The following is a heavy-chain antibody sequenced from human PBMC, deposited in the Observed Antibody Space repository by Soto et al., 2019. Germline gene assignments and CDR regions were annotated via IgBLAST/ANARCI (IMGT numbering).Heavy chain of an antibody. CDR2: IGSSGGDT. V-gene: IGHV3-64*02. CDR3: ARVRYENGGNYYDY. J-gene: IGHJ4*02. D-gene: IGHD3-22*01. CDR1: GFIFSSFA. Sequence: GGSLRLSCAVSGFIFSSFAMHWVRQAPGKGLEYVSAIGSSGGDTYYADSVKGRFTISRDNSKNTLYLQMGSLSTEDTAVYYCARVRYENGGNYYDYWGQGILVTVSS.